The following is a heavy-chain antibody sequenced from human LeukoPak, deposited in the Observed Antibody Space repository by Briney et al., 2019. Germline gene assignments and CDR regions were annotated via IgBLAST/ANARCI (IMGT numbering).Heavy chain of an antibody. J-gene: IGHJ4*02. CDR1: GDSITNSNYF. V-gene: IGHV4-39*01. Sequence: PSETLSLTCTVSGDSITNSNYFWGWIRQPPGQGLEWIGEGFYNGNTHYNPSLKSRVTISTDTSKNQFSLTLTAVTASDTAIYYCARRSPLVVVTAAHYYDYWGQGTLVTVSS. CDR3: ARRSPLVVVTAAHYYDY. D-gene: IGHD2-21*02. CDR2: GFYNGNT.